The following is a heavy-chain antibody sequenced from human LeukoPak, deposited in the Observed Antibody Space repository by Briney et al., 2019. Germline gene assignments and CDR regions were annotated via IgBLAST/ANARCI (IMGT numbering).Heavy chain of an antibody. V-gene: IGHV4-61*01. D-gene: IGHD2-21*02. CDR2: IYYSGST. Sequence: SETLSLTCTVSGGSVSSGSYYWRWIRQPPGKGLEWIGYIYYSGSTYYNPSLKSRVTISVDTSKNQFSLKLRSVTAADKAVYYCARAPPRCGGDCMGGFDYWGQGTLVTVSS. CDR3: ARAPPRCGGDCMGGFDY. J-gene: IGHJ4*02. CDR1: GGSVSSGSYY.